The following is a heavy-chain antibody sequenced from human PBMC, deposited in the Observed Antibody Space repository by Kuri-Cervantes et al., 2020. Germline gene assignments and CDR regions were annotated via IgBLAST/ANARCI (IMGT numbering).Heavy chain of an antibody. CDR3: ARTDGDYVPFDI. Sequence: GESLKISCAVSGFTFSSYWMSWVRQAPGKGLEWVAVISYDGSNKYYADSVKGRFTISGDNAKNSLYLQMNSLRAEDTAVYYCARTDGDYVPFDIWGQGTMVTVSS. D-gene: IGHD4-17*01. J-gene: IGHJ3*02. CDR2: ISYDGSNK. CDR1: GFTFSSYW. V-gene: IGHV3-30*03.